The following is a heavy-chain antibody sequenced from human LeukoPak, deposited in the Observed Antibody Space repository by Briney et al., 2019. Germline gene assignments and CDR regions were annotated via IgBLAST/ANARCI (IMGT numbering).Heavy chain of an antibody. J-gene: IGHJ4*02. CDR2: ISFDGTNK. CDR1: GVTLSNYA. Sequence: GGSLRLSCTASGVTLSNYAMHWVRRPPGRGLEWVAVISFDGTNKYYGDSVEGRFSVSRDNSKNTLYLQMHSLRPDDTAIYYCATDYGDYEPIDYWGQGTLVTVSS. D-gene: IGHD4-17*01. CDR3: ATDYGDYEPIDY. V-gene: IGHV3-30*04.